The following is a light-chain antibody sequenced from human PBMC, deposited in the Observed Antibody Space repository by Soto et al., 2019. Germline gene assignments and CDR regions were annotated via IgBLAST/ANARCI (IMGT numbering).Light chain of an antibody. CDR2: DAS. J-gene: IGKJ4*01. V-gene: IGKV3-11*01. CDR1: QSVSSY. CDR3: QQRNNWPCT. Sequence: EIVLTQSPATLSLSPGNRATRSCRASQSVSSYLAWYHQKPGQAPRLLIYDASNKATSNPARFSRSGSAADITLTIASLEPEDFAVYYWQQRNNWPCTFGGGTKVESK.